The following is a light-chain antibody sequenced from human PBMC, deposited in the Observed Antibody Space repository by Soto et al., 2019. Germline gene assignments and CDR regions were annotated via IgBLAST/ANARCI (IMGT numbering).Light chain of an antibody. J-gene: IGKJ2*01. CDR2: AAS. Sequence: DIQMTQSPSSLSASVGDRVTITCRASQSISSYLNWYKQKPGKAPKLLIYAASSLQSAVPSRFSGSGSGTDFTLTISSLQPEDFATYYCQQSYSNPFTFGQGTKLEIK. V-gene: IGKV1-39*01. CDR3: QQSYSNPFT. CDR1: QSISSY.